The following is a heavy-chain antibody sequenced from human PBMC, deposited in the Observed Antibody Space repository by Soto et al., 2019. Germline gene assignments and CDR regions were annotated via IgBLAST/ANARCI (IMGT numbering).Heavy chain of an antibody. J-gene: IGHJ4*02. Sequence: TPSLGCAVSRDCRYRDGYSCACFCLQQKKGLEWIGYIYYSENTFYNPSLRSRVTISVDTSKNQFSLKLGSVTAADTAVYYCARGPRPPSESYLHPYFDYWGQGTLVTVSS. CDR1: RDCRYRDGYS. CDR3: ARGPRPPSESYLHPYFDY. V-gene: IGHV4-31*11. CDR2: IYYSENT.